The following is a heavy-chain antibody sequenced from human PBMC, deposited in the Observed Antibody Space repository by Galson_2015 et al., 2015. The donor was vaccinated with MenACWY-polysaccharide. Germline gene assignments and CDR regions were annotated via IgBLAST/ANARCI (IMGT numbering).Heavy chain of an antibody. J-gene: IGHJ4*02. CDR3: AGSNMPDDY. D-gene: IGHD2-2*01. CDR1: GFNFGSYW. CDR2: SNPDGSIT. Sequence: SLRLSCAASGFNFGSYWMHWVRQAPGKELVWVSRSNPDGSITTYADSVKGRFTISRDNTKNTLFLQMNSLRADDTAIYYCAGSNMPDDYWGQGPLVTVSS. V-gene: IGHV3-74*01.